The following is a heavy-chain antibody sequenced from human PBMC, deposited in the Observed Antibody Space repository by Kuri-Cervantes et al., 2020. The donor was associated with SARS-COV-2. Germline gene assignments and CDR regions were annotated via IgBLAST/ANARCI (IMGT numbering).Heavy chain of an antibody. J-gene: IGHJ4*02. CDR2: IFSNDEK. V-gene: IGHV2-26*01. Sequence: SGPTLVKPTQTLTLTCTFSGFSLSTSGVGVGWIRQPPGKALEWLAHIFSNDEKSYSTSLKSRLTISKDTSKSQVVLTMTNMDPVDTATYYCSRGGGDFYDCWSGYYEFDYWGQGTLVTVSS. CDR3: SRGGGDFYDCWSGYYEFDY. CDR1: GFSLSTSGVG. D-gene: IGHD3-3*01.